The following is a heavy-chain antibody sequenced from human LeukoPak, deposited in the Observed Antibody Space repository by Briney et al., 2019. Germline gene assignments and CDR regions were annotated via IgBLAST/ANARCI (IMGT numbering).Heavy chain of an antibody. D-gene: IGHD3-10*01. Sequence: SETLSLTCIVSGFSISIGYYWGWIRQPPGKGLEWIGYIHYSRSTNYNPSLKSRVTISVDTSKNQFSLRLSSVTAADTAVYYCARVEEGYGSGRRENYYYYYMDVWGKGTTVTISS. V-gene: IGHV4-61*01. CDR3: ARVEEGYGSGRRENYYYYYMDV. J-gene: IGHJ6*03. CDR2: IHYSRST. CDR1: GFSISIGYY.